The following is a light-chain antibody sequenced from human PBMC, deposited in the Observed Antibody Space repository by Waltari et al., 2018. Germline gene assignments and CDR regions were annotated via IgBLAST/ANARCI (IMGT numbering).Light chain of an antibody. J-gene: IGLJ3*02. CDR3: LIYMGSGIWV. CDR1: SGPVSTTSS. CDR2: KAS. V-gene: IGLV8-61*01. Sequence: QTVVPQEPSLSVSPGVTVTLTFALSSGPVSTTSSLSWYQQTPGQAPRTLVYKASARSAGVPDRFSGSILGNKAALTITGAQAEDDSDYYCLIYMGSGIWVFGGGTKLTVL.